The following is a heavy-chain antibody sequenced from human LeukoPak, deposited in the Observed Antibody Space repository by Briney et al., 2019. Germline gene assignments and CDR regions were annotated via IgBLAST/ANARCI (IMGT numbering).Heavy chain of an antibody. CDR3: VRPTIDGYEFDY. CDR1: GFTFSDYY. CDR2: ISSSGRTI. D-gene: IGHD5-24*01. V-gene: IGHV3-11*01. Sequence: GGSLRLSCAASGFTFSDYYMSWIRQAPGKGLEWVSYISSSGRTIYYADSVKGRFTISRDNAKNSLYLQMNSLRAEDTAVYYCVRPTIDGYEFDYWGQGTLVTVSS. J-gene: IGHJ4*02.